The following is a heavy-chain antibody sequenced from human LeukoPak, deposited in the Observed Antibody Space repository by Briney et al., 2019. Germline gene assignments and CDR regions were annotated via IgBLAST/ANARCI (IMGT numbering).Heavy chain of an antibody. CDR2: IKEDGSEK. CDR1: GFTFSSYW. D-gene: IGHD5-24*01. J-gene: IGHJ4*02. CDR3: ARAQRWLQSQGGLDY. Sequence: GGSLRLSCAASGFTFSSYWMSWVRQAPGKGLEWVANIKEDGSEKYYVESVKGRFTISRDNAENSLYLQMNSLRAEDTAVYYCARAQRWLQSQGGLDYWGQGNPVTVSS. V-gene: IGHV3-7*04.